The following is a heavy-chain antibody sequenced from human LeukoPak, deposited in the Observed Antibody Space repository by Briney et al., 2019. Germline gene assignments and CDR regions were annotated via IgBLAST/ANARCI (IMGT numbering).Heavy chain of an antibody. CDR2: ISSSGSTI. CDR3: ARDTHYYDSSGYHDY. CDR1: GFIFSSYE. Sequence: GGSLRLSCAASGFIFSSYEMNWVRQAPGKGLEWVSYISSSGSTIYYADSVKGRFTISRDNAKNSLYLQMNSLRAEDTAVYYCARDTHYYDSSGYHDYWGQGTLVTVSS. J-gene: IGHJ4*02. V-gene: IGHV3-48*03. D-gene: IGHD3-22*01.